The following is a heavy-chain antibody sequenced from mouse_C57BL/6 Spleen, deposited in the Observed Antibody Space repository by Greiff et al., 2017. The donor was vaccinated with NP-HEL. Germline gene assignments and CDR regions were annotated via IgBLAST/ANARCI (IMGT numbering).Heavy chain of an antibody. CDR3: ARGGRFYYYGSIDY. D-gene: IGHD1-1*01. J-gene: IGHJ2*01. CDR1: GYTFTDYY. CDR2: INPNNGGT. V-gene: IGHV1-26*01. Sequence: EVQLQQSGPELVKPGASVKISCKASGYTFTDYYMNWVKQSHGKSLEWIGDINPNNGGTSYNQKFKGKATLTVDKSSSTAYMERRSLTSEDSAVYYCARGGRFYYYGSIDYWGQGTTLTVSS.